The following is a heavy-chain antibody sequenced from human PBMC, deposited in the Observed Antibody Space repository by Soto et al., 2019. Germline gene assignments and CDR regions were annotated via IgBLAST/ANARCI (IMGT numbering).Heavy chain of an antibody. J-gene: IGHJ4*02. CDR3: ARGAALQYYFDX. CDR2: ISYDGSNK. Sequence: PGGSLRLSFAASGFTFSSYGMHWVRQAPGKGLEWVAVISYDGSNKYYADSVKGRFTISRDNSKNTLYLQMNSLRAEDTAVYYCARGAALQYYFDXWGQGTLVTVSX. V-gene: IGHV3-30*03. D-gene: IGHD6-6*01. CDR1: GFTFSSYG.